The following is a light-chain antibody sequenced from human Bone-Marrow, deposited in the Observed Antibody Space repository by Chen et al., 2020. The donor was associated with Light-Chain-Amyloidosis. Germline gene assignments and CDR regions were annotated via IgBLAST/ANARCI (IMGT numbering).Light chain of an antibody. J-gene: IGKJ2*01. CDR2: LAF. CDR1: QSLRHINGYTY. V-gene: IGKV2-28*01. CDR3: MEALQTPHYS. Sequence: IALNQSPLSLSVSPGETASISCTASQSLRHINGYTYLDWYLQRPGQSPQLLIDLAFNRAPGVPDRFSATGAGAEFTLRINKVEAEDVGVYYCMEALQTPHYSFGRGTKLEIK.